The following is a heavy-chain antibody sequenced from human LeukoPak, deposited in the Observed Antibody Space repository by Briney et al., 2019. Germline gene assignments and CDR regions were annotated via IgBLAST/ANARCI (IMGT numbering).Heavy chain of an antibody. Sequence: PGGSLRLSCAASGFTFSSYSMNWVRQAPGKGLEWVSSISSSSYIYYADSVKGRFTISRDNAKNSLYLQMNSLRAEDTAVYYCARVTNYDILTGYLDYWGQGTLVTVSS. J-gene: IGHJ4*02. V-gene: IGHV3-21*01. CDR1: GFTFSSYS. CDR3: ARVTNYDILTGYLDY. CDR2: ISSSSYI. D-gene: IGHD3-9*01.